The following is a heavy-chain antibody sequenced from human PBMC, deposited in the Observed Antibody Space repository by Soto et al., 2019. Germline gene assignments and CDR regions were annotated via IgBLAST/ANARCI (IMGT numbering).Heavy chain of an antibody. Sequence: EVQLVESGGDLVQPGGSLRLSCAASGFTFSSYSMNWVRQAQGKGLEWVSYINSRSSTIYYSDSVKGRFTISRDNAKKSLYLQMTSLRAEDTAVYDCARDLGGGTLYYYDAMDFWGQGTTVTVSS. CDR1: GFTFSSYS. CDR2: INSRSSTI. J-gene: IGHJ6*02. D-gene: IGHD2-15*01. V-gene: IGHV3-48*01. CDR3: ARDLGGGTLYYYDAMDF.